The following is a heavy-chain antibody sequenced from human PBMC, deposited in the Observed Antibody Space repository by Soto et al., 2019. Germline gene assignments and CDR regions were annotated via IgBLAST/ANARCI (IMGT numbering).Heavy chain of an antibody. Sequence: ESGGGLVQPGGSLRLSCAASGFTFSSYAMSWVRQAPGKGLEWVSAISGSGGSTYYADSVKGRFTISRDNSKNTLYLQMNSLRAEDTAVYYCAKGGYSSSWYVKGWFDPWGQGTLVTVSS. V-gene: IGHV3-23*01. CDR3: AKGGYSSSWYVKGWFDP. J-gene: IGHJ5*02. CDR2: ISGSGGST. D-gene: IGHD6-13*01. CDR1: GFTFSSYA.